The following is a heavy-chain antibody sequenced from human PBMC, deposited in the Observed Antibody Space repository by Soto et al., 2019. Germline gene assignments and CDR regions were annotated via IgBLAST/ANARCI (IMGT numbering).Heavy chain of an antibody. CDR2: ISSSGSTI. Sequence: EGQLVESGGGLVQPGGSLRLSCAASGFSFSSHSMKWVRQAPGKGLEWVSYISSSGSTIYYADSVKGRFTISRDNAKNSLYLQMNSLRDDDTAVYYCARGRGYCGGTNCYLDYWGQGALVTVSS. D-gene: IGHD2-21*01. CDR3: ARGRGYCGGTNCYLDY. V-gene: IGHV3-48*02. CDR1: GFSFSSHS. J-gene: IGHJ4*02.